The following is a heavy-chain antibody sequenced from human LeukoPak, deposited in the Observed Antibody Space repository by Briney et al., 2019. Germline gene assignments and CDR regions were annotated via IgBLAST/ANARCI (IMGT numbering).Heavy chain of an antibody. D-gene: IGHD3-22*01. J-gene: IGHJ4*02. Sequence: SWIRQPXGKGXEWIGEINHSGSTNYNPSLKSRVTISVDTSKNQFSLKLSSVTAADTAVYYCARGPFFYDSSGYTPPFDYWGQGTLVTVSS. CDR3: ARGPFFYDSSGYTPPFDY. V-gene: IGHV4-34*01. CDR2: INHSGST.